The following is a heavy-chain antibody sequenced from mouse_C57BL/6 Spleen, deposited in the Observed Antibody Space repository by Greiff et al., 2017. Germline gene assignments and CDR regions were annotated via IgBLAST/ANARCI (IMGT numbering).Heavy chain of an antibody. J-gene: IGHJ2*01. CDR1: GYAFTNYL. V-gene: IGHV1-54*01. CDR3: ARRGYDGYYGY. D-gene: IGHD2-3*01. CDR2: INPGSGGT. Sequence: QVQLKQSGAELVRPGTSVKVSCKASGYAFTNYLIEWVKQRPGQGLEWIGVINPGSGGTNYNEKFKGKATLTADKSSSTAYMQLSSLTSEDSAVYFCARRGYDGYYGYWGQGTTLTVSS.